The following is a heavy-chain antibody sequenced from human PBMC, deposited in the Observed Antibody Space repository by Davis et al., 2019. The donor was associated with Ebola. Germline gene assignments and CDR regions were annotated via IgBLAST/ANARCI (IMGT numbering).Heavy chain of an antibody. V-gene: IGHV3-73*01. CDR1: GFTFSGSA. CDR2: IRSKANSYAT. Sequence: PGGSLRLSCAASGFTFSGSAMHWVRQASGQGLEWVGRIRSKANSYATAYAASVKGRFTISRDDSKNTAYLQMNSLKTEDTAVYYCTMTTVMVDYWGQGTLVTVSS. J-gene: IGHJ4*02. CDR3: TMTTVMVDY. D-gene: IGHD4-17*01.